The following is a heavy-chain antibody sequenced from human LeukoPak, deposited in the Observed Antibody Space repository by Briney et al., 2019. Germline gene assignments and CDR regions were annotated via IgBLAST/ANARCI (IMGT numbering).Heavy chain of an antibody. CDR3: TRGSTLADDY. Sequence: SETLSLTCTVSGGSINSYYWNWIRQPPGKGLEWIGYSRYSESSNYNPSLKGRATISVDTSKNQLSLTVNSVTAADTAVYYCTRGSTLADDYWGQGILVTVSS. CDR1: GGSINSYY. J-gene: IGHJ4*02. D-gene: IGHD5/OR15-5a*01. V-gene: IGHV4-59*01. CDR2: SRYSESS.